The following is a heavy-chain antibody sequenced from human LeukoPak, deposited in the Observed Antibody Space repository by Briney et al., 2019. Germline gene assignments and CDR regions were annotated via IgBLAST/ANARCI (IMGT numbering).Heavy chain of an antibody. CDR1: GFTFSSYA. V-gene: IGHV3-30-3*01. D-gene: IGHD3-22*01. J-gene: IGHJ4*02. CDR2: ISYDGSNK. Sequence: GRSLRLSCAASGFTFSSYAMHWVRQAPGKGLEWVAVISYDGSNKYYADSVKGRFTISRDNSKNTLYLQMNSLRAEDTAVYYCVKDDSSGYVDYWGQGTLVTVSS. CDR3: VKDDSSGYVDY.